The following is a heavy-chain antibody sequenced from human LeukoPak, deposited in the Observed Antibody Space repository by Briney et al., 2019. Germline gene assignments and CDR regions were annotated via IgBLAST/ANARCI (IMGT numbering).Heavy chain of an antibody. J-gene: IGHJ3*02. CDR3: ARPLTTVVPDAFDI. D-gene: IGHD4-23*01. Sequence: SETLSLTCTVSGGSISSSSYYWGWIRQPPGKGREWIGSIYYSGSTYYNPSLKSRVTISVDTSKNQFSLKLSSVTAADTAVYYCARPLTTVVPDAFDIWGQGTMVTVSS. CDR1: GGSISSSSYY. CDR2: IYYSGST. V-gene: IGHV4-39*01.